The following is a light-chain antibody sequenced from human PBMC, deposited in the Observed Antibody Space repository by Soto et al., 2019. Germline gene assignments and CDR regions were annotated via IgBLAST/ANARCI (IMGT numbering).Light chain of an antibody. CDR3: QQYANSLIT. Sequence: ETVITQSPSTLSVSPGERATLSCRASQSVSSKLAWYQQKPGQAPRLLIYGASTRATGIPARFSGSGSGTEFTLTISSLQSEDFAVYYCQQYANSLITFGQGTRLEIK. CDR1: QSVSSK. J-gene: IGKJ5*01. CDR2: GAS. V-gene: IGKV3-15*01.